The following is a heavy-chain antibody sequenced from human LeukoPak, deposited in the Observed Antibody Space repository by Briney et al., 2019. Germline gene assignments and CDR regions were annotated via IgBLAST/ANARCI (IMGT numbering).Heavy chain of an antibody. CDR3: AKLSSIVGATNWFDP. Sequence: GGSLRLSCAASGFTVSSNYMSWVRQAPGKGLEWVSVIYSGGSTYHADSVKGRFTISRDNSKNTLYLQMNSLRAEDTAVYYCAKLSSIVGATNWFDPWGQGTLVTVSS. V-gene: IGHV3-66*01. CDR1: GFTVSSNY. J-gene: IGHJ5*02. CDR2: IYSGGST. D-gene: IGHD1-26*01.